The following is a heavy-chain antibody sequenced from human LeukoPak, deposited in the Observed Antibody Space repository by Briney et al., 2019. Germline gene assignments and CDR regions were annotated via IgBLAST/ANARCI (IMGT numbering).Heavy chain of an antibody. CDR3: AKDWAYYYDSSGYQEQYFQH. D-gene: IGHD3-22*01. Sequence: GGSLRLSCAASGFTFSSYSMNWVRQAPGKGLEWVSAISGSGGSTYYADSVKGRFTISRDNSKNTLYLQMNSLRAEDTAVYYCAKDWAYYYDSSGYQEQYFQHWGQGTLVTVSS. J-gene: IGHJ1*01. V-gene: IGHV3-23*01. CDR1: GFTFSSYS. CDR2: ISGSGGST.